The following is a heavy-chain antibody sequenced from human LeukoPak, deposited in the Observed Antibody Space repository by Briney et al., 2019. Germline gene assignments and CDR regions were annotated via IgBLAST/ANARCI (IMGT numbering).Heavy chain of an antibody. CDR1: GGSISSYY. CDR2: IYYSGST. Sequence: SETLSLTCTVSGGSISSYYWSWIRQPPGKGLEWIGYIYYSGSTNYNPSLKSRVTISVDTSKNQFSLKLSSVTAADTAVYYCARDYTPGIAVAGTSGFDPWGQGTLVTVSS. D-gene: IGHD6-19*01. CDR3: ARDYTPGIAVAGTSGFDP. V-gene: IGHV4-59*01. J-gene: IGHJ5*02.